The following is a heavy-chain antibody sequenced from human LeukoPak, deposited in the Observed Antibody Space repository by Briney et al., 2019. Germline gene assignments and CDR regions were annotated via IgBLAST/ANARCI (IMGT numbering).Heavy chain of an antibody. J-gene: IGHJ4*02. D-gene: IGHD4-17*01. V-gene: IGHV3-33*06. Sequence: GRSLRLSCAASGFTFSSYGMHWVRQVPGKGLEWVAVIWYDGSNKYHADSVKGRFTISRDNSKNTLHLQMNSLRAEDTAVYYCANEIRPNDYWGQGTQVTVSS. CDR3: ANEIRPNDY. CDR1: GFTFSSYG. CDR2: IWYDGSNK.